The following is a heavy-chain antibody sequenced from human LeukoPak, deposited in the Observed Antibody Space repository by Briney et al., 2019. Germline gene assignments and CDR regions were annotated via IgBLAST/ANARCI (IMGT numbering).Heavy chain of an antibody. CDR3: ARDWVAGVPFDAFDI. J-gene: IGHJ3*02. CDR2: IMEDGSET. CDR1: GFTLSGYW. V-gene: IGHV3-7*01. D-gene: IGHD3-10*01. Sequence: PGGSLRLSCAASGFTLSGYWMSWVRQAPGKGLEWVANIMEDGSETYYVDSVKGRFTISRDNAKNSLYLHMNSLTAEDTAMYYCARDWVAGVPFDAFDIWGQGTMVSVSS.